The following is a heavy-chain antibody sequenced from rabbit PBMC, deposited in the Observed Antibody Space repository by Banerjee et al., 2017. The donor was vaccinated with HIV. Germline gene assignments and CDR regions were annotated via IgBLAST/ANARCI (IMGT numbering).Heavy chain of an antibody. J-gene: IGHJ4*01. V-gene: IGHV1S43*01. CDR3: ARGYDDYGDYPNL. D-gene: IGHD2-1*01. CDR2: IYTTSGST. CDR1: GIDFSSYYR. Sequence: QEHLEESGGDLVKPEGSLTLTCTASGIDFSSYYRMCWVRQAPGRGLELIACIYTTSGSTWYASWVNGRFTISRSTSLNTVDLQMTSLTAADTATYFCARGYDDYGDYPNLWGQGTLVTVS.